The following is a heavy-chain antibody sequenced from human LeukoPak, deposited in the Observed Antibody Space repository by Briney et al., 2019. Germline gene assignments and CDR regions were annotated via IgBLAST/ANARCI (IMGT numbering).Heavy chain of an antibody. V-gene: IGHV1-3*01. J-gene: IGHJ6*02. CDR1: GYTFTSYA. CDR3: ARGDRYYYYYGMDV. Sequence: ASVKVSCKASGYTFTSYAMHWVRQAPGQRLEWMGWINAGNGNTKYSQKFQGRVTITRDTSASTAYMELSSLRSEDAAVYYCARGDRYYYYYGMDVWGQGTTVTVSS. CDR2: INAGNGNT.